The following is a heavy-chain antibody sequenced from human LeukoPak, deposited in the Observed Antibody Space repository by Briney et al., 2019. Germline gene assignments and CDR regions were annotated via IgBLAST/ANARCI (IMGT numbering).Heavy chain of an antibody. D-gene: IGHD6-13*01. V-gene: IGHV3-74*01. CDR3: VRGESSSWNA. CDR2: INSDGSST. J-gene: IGHJ5*02. CDR1: GFSFSTYG. Sequence: GRSLRLSCAASGFSFSTYGMHWVRQAPGKGLVWVSRINSDGSSTSYADSVKGRFTISRDNAKNTVYLQMNSLRGEDTAVYYCVRGESSSWNAWGQGSLVIVSS.